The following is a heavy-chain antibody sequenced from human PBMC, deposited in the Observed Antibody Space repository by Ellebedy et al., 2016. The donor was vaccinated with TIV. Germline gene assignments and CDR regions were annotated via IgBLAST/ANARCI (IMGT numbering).Heavy chain of an antibody. Sequence: SETLSLTCAVYGGSFSGYYWTWIRQPPGKGLEWIGEINHSGNTNYNPSLKSRLTVSIDTSKNQFSLNLNSVTAADTAVYYCARLGGYSYGNQFDDWGQGTLVTVSS. CDR1: GGSFSGYY. D-gene: IGHD5-18*01. CDR3: ARLGGYSYGNQFDD. J-gene: IGHJ4*02. CDR2: INHSGNT. V-gene: IGHV4-34*01.